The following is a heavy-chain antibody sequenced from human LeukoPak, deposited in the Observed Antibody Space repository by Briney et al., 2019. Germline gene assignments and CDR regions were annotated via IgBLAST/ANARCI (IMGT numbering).Heavy chain of an antibody. Sequence: ASVKVSCKASGYTFTNYYMHWVRQAPGQGLEWMGWINPNSGDTNYAQKFQGRVTMTRDTSISTAYMELSRLRSDDTAVYYCARVRYRLAETYIDYWGQGTLVTVSS. V-gene: IGHV1-2*02. CDR3: ARVRYRLAETYIDY. CDR1: GYTFTNYY. CDR2: INPNSGDT. J-gene: IGHJ4*02. D-gene: IGHD3-16*01.